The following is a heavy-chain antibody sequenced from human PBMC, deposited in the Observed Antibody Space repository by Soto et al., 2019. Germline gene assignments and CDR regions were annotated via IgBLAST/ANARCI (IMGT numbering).Heavy chain of an antibody. CDR2: IWFDGSKK. V-gene: IGHV3-33*01. J-gene: IGHJ4*02. D-gene: IGHD6-13*01. CDR3: ARDPASVGYHFDL. Sequence: QVQLVESGGGVVQPGRSLKLSCAASGFSFSTYGFHWVRQAPGKGPERVAVIWFDGSKKYYADSVEGRFTISRDNSKNTLFLQMNTLRDEDTAVYYCARDPASVGYHFDLWGQGTLVTVSS. CDR1: GFSFSTYG.